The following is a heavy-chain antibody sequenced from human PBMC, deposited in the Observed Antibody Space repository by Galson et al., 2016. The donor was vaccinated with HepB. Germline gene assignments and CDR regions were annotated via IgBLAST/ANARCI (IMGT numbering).Heavy chain of an antibody. D-gene: IGHD1-26*01. CDR2: IKDDGSEK. V-gene: IGHV3-7*03. Sequence: SLRLSCAASGLTFSSYWMNWVRQARGKGLEWVANIKDDGSEKNYVDSVKGRFTISRDNAQNSLYLQVNTLRAEDTAVYYCAGGSGWDAEHWGQGTLVTVSS. CDR3: AGGSGWDAEH. CDR1: GLTFSSYW. J-gene: IGHJ1*01.